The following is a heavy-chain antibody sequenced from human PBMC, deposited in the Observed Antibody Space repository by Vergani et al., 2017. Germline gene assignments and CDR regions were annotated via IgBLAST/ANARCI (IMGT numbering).Heavy chain of an antibody. V-gene: IGHV3-48*01. CDR1: GFTFSSYS. D-gene: IGHD1-1*01. CDR2: ISSSSSTI. Sequence: EVQLVESGGGLVQPGGSLRLSCAASGFTFSSYSMNWVRQAPGKGLEWVSYISSSSSTIYYADSVKGRFTISRDNAKNSLYLQMNSLRAEDTAVYYCAKEFCGTGNCYGWNHLEVWGEGTSVTVSS. J-gene: IGHJ6*04. CDR3: AKEFCGTGNCYGWNHLEV.